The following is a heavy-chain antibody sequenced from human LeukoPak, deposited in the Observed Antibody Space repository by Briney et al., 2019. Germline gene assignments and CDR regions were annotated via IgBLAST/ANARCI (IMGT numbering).Heavy chain of an antibody. V-gene: IGHV4-4*02. D-gene: IGHD3-3*01. CDR2: IYHSGSI. CDR1: GGSISSSNW. Sequence: SETLSLTCAVSGGSISSSNWWSWVRQPPGKGLEWIGEIYHSGSINYNPSLKSRVTISVDKSKNQFSLKLSSVTAADTAVYYCARVPYDFWSGRNWFDPWGQGTLVTVSS. J-gene: IGHJ5*02. CDR3: ARVPYDFWSGRNWFDP.